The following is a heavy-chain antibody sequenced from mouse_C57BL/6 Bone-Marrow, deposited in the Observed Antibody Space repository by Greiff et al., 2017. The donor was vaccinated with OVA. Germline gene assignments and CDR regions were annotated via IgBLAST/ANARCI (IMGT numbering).Heavy chain of an antibody. Sequence: QVQLKQPGAELVRPGTSVKLSCKASGYTFTSYWMHWVKQRPGQGLEWIGVIDPSDGCTNYNQKFKGKATLTVDTSSSTAYMQLSSLTSEDSAVFYSAREGVYYDYEQVVYYYTMDYGGRGNSITV. CDR3: AREGVYYDYEQVVYYYTMDY. CDR2: IDPSDGCT. J-gene: IGHJ4*01. CDR1: GYTFTSYW. V-gene: IGHV1-59*01. D-gene: IGHD2-4*01.